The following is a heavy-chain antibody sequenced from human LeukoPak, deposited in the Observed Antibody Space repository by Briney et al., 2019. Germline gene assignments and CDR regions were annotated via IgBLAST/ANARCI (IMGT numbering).Heavy chain of an antibody. J-gene: IGHJ4*02. D-gene: IGHD2-2*01. CDR1: GFTFRGFA. Sequence: GGSLRLSCAASGFTFRGFAMSWVRQAPGKGLEWVSPINGGGDSTYYADSVKGRFTISRDNSKSTLFLLMNNLRVKDTAVYFCAEASCSSTSCPSDYRGQGTLVTVSS. CDR3: AEASCSSTSCPSDY. CDR2: INGGGDST. V-gene: IGHV3-23*01.